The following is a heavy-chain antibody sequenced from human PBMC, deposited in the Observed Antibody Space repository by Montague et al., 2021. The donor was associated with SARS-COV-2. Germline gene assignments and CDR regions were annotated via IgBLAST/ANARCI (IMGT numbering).Heavy chain of an antibody. V-gene: IGHV4-39*02. CDR2: NNYSRTT. J-gene: IGHJ4*02. CDR1: GGSISSSSYY. Sequence: SETLSLTCTASGGSISSSSYYWVCNRQAPGKELVWIVNNNYSRTTYYNPSLQISGNISIDTSKNHLSLSLGTVTAADTAVYSFARGMIRGDTTPFDYWGQGSQVTVSS. D-gene: IGHD5-18*01. CDR3: ARGMIRGDTTPFDY.